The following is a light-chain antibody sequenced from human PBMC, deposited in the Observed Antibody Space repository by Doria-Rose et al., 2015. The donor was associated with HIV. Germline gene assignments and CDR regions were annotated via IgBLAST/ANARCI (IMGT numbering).Light chain of an antibody. CDR3: QSYDSRLSVYG. J-gene: IGLJ1*01. Sequence: QSVLTQPPSVSGAPGQRVAISCTGSSSNIGAGFDVNWYQQFPGTAPKLLIHGNTNRPSGFPDRFSGSKSGTSASLASSGLQAEDEADYYCQSYDSRLSVYGFGTGTKVTVL. CDR1: SSNIGAGFD. V-gene: IGLV1-40*01. CDR2: GNT.